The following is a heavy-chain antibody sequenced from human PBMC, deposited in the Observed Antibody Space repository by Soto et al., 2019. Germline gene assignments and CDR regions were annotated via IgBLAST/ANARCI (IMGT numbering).Heavy chain of an antibody. CDR2: IYPGDSDT. Sequence: EEQRVQSGAEVKKPGESLKITCKGSGYTFSSYWVAWVRQMPGKGVEWMGSIYPGDSDTKYSPSFRGQVTISADKSIRTAYLHWSSLKASDTAIYYCASGLYYYGVDFWGQGTTVTVSS. CDR1: GYTFSSYW. V-gene: IGHV5-51*01. CDR3: ASGLYYYGVDF. D-gene: IGHD3-10*01. J-gene: IGHJ6*02.